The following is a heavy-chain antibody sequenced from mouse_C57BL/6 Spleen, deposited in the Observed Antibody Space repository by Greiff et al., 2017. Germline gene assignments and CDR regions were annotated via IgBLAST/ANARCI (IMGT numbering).Heavy chain of an antibody. CDR2: ISYDGSN. J-gene: IGHJ3*01. CDR3: ARYGRSYCFAY. Sequence: VQLKESGPGLVNPSQSLSLTCSVSGYSITSGYYWNWIRQFPGNKLEWMGYISYDGSNNYNPSLKNRISITRDTSKNQFFLKLNSVTTEDTATYCGARYGRSYCFAYWGQGTLVTVSA. D-gene: IGHD1-1*01. CDR1: GYSITSGYY. V-gene: IGHV3-6*01.